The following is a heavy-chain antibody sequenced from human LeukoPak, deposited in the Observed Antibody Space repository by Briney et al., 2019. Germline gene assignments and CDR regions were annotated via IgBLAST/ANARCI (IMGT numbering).Heavy chain of an antibody. J-gene: IGHJ3*02. D-gene: IGHD3-22*01. CDR2: IYSGGST. CDR1: GFTFSSYD. CDR3: ARMTDTYYYDSSGSDRLWGAFDI. V-gene: IGHV3-66*01. Sequence: GGSLRLSCAASGFTFSSYDMHWVRQATGKGLEWVSAIYSGGSTYYADSVKGRFTISRDNSKNTLYLQMNSLRAEDTAVYYCARMTDTYYYDSSGSDRLWGAFDIWGQGTMVTVSS.